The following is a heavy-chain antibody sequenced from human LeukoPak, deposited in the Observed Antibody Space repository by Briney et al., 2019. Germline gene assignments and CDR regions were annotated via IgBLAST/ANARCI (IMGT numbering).Heavy chain of an antibody. CDR1: GGTFSSYA. Sequence: SVKVSCKASGGTFSSYAISWVRQAPRQGLEWMGGIIPIFGTANYAQKFQGRVTITADKSTSTAYMELSSLRSEDTAVYYCARNYYGSGSYTYYYYYMDVWGKGTTVTVSS. CDR2: IIPIFGTA. D-gene: IGHD3-10*01. CDR3: ARNYYGSGSYTYYYYYMDV. V-gene: IGHV1-69*06. J-gene: IGHJ6*03.